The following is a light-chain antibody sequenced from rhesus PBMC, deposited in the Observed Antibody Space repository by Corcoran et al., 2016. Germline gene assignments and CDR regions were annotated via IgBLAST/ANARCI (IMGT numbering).Light chain of an antibody. V-gene: IGKV1-43*02. CDR1: QGISTY. CDR2: AAS. CDR3: LQYNSDPPT. J-gene: IGKJ4*01. Sequence: DIQMTQSPYSLSASVGDRVTITCRASQGISTYLNWYQQKPGKAPKRLIYAASSLESGVPSRFSGSGSGTDFTLTICSLQPEDFATYFCLQYNSDPPTFGGGTKVEIK.